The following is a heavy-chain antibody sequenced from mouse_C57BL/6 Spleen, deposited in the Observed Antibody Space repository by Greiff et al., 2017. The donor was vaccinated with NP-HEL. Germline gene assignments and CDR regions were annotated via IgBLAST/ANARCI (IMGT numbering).Heavy chain of an antibody. CDR2: ISSGGSYT. CDR3: AREKWNFDV. V-gene: IGHV5-6*01. J-gene: IGHJ1*03. CDR1: GFTFSSYG. Sequence: DVQLVESGGDLVKPGGSLKLSCAASGFTFSSYGMSWVRQTPDKRLEWVATISSGGSYTYYPDSVKGRFTISRDNAKNTLYLQMSSLKSEDTAMYYCAREKWNFDVWGTGTTVTVSS.